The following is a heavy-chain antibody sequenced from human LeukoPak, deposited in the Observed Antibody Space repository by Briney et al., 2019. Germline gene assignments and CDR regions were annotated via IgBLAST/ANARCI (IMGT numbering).Heavy chain of an antibody. CDR1: GFTFSSYA. D-gene: IGHD2-2*01. CDR3: ARDSAVPAASNWFDP. V-gene: IGHV3-30*04. Sequence: EGSLRLSCAASGFTFSSYAMHWVRQAPGKGLEWVAVISYDGSNKYYADSVKGRFTISRDNSKNTLYLQMNSLRAEDTAVYCCARDSAVPAASNWFDPWGQGTLVTVSS. J-gene: IGHJ5*02. CDR2: ISYDGSNK.